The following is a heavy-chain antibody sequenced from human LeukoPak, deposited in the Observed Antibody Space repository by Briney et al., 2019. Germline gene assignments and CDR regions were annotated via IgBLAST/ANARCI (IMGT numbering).Heavy chain of an antibody. J-gene: IGHJ3*02. V-gene: IGHV1-46*01. CDR3: ARDDTLKRHAFDI. CDR1: GYTFTSYY. D-gene: IGHD2-15*01. Sequence: ASVKVSGKASGYTFTSYYMHWVRQAPGQGLEWMGIINPSGGSTSYAQKFQGRVTMTRDMSTSTVYMELSSLRSEDTAVYYCARDDTLKRHAFDIWGQGTMVTVSS. CDR2: INPSGGST.